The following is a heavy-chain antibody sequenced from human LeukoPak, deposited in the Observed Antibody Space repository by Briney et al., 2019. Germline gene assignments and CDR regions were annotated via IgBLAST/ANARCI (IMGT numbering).Heavy chain of an antibody. D-gene: IGHD1-20*01. J-gene: IGHJ4*02. V-gene: IGHV7-4-1*02. CDR2: INTNTGDP. CDR1: GYTFTSYD. CDR3: ARVPITGTTYYFDY. Sequence: VKVSCKASGYTFTSYDINWVRQATGQGLEWMGWINTNTGDPTYAQGFTGRFVFSLDTSVSTAYLQISSLKAEDTAVYYCARVPITGTTYYFDYWGQGTLVTVSS.